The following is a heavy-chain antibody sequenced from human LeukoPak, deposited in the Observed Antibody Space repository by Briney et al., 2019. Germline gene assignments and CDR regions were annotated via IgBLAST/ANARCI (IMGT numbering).Heavy chain of an antibody. CDR1: GFTFSSYC. D-gene: IGHD2-15*01. J-gene: IGHJ3*02. Sequence: GRSLRLSCAASGFTFSSYCMNWVRQAPGKGLEWVSSISSSSSYIYYADSVKGRFTISRDNAKNSLYLQMNSLRAEDTAVYYCAKAPGDCSGGSCYLQIWGQGTMVTVSS. V-gene: IGHV3-21*01. CDR3: AKAPGDCSGGSCYLQI. CDR2: ISSSSSYI.